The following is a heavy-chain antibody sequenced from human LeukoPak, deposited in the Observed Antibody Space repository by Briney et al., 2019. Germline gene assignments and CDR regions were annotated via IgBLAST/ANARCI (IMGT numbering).Heavy chain of an antibody. CDR2: ISPYNGGT. CDR1: GYTFSGYY. J-gene: IGHJ6*03. CDR3: ARDPGYYDFWGGYYNEDYYYYYMDV. Sequence: ASVKVSCKASGYTFSGYYIHWVRQAPGQGLEWMGWISPYNGGTNYAQNFQGRITMTRDTSITTAYMELSRLRSDDTAVYYCARDPGYYDFWGGYYNEDYYYYYMDVWGKGTTVTVSS. D-gene: IGHD3-3*01. V-gene: IGHV1-2*02.